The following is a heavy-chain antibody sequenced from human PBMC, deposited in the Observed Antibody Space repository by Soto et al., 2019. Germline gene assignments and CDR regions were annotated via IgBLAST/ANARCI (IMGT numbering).Heavy chain of an antibody. J-gene: IGHJ5*02. CDR2: IYPGDSDT. V-gene: IGHV5-51*01. D-gene: IGHD2-2*02. CDR1: GYSFTSYW. Sequence: GESLKISCKGSGYSFTSYWIGWVRQMPGKGLEWMGIIYPGDSDTRYSPSFQGQVTISADKSISTAYLQWSSLKASDTAMYYCARQQGLVAVPAAITRGHNWFDQWGQGTMVTVS. CDR3: ARQQGLVAVPAAITRGHNWFDQ.